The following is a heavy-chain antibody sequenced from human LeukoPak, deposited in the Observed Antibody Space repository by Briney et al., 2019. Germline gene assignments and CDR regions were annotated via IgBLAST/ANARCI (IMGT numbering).Heavy chain of an antibody. V-gene: IGHV4-34*01. CDR3: ARDRSGDDDFWSGYYTDYFDP. CDR1: GGSFSGYY. Sequence: SETLSLTCAVYGGSFSGYYWGWIRQPPGKGLEWIGSIYYSGSTYCKPSLKSRVTMSVDTSKNQFSLKLSSVTAADTAVYYCARDRSGDDDFWSGYYTDYFDPWGQGTLVTVSS. D-gene: IGHD3-3*01. CDR2: IYYSGST. J-gene: IGHJ5*02.